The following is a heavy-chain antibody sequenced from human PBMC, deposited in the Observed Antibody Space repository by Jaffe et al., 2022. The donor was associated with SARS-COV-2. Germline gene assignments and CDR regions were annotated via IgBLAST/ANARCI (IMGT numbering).Heavy chain of an antibody. Sequence: EVQLVESGGGLVQPGGSLRLSCAASGFTFSSYSMNWVRQAPGKGLEWVSYISSSSSTIYYADSVKGRFTISRDNAKNSLYLQMNSLRDEDTAVYYCARSDLGNWNYVGDYNWFDPWGQGTLVTVSS. CDR3: ARSDLGNWNYVGDYNWFDP. V-gene: IGHV3-48*02. J-gene: IGHJ5*02. CDR2: ISSSSSTI. D-gene: IGHD1-7*01. CDR1: GFTFSSYS.